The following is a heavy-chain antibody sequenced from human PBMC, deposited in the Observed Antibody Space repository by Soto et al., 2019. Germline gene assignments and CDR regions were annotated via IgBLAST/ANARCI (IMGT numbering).Heavy chain of an antibody. CDR2: INHSGST. D-gene: IGHD6-19*01. CDR1: GGSFSGYY. CDR3: ARDHNSVAGSFDF. Sequence: SETLSHTCAVYGGSFSGYYWSWIRQPPGKGLEWIGEINHSGSTNYTPSLKSRVTMSLDTSKNQFSLNLSSVTAADTAMYYCARDHNSVAGSFDFWGQGTLVTVSS. J-gene: IGHJ4*02. V-gene: IGHV4-34*01.